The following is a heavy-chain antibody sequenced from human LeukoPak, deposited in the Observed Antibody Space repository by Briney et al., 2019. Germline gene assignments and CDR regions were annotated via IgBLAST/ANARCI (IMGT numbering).Heavy chain of an antibody. CDR2: IYSGGST. V-gene: IGHV3-66*01. J-gene: IGHJ4*02. Sequence: GGSLRLSCAASGFTVSSNYMSWVRQAPGKGLKWVSVIYSGGSTYYADSVKGRFTISRDNSKNTLYLQMNSLRAEDTAVYYCASRHYDYVWGATEDYWGQGTLVTVSS. D-gene: IGHD3-16*01. CDR3: ASRHYDYVWGATEDY. CDR1: GFTVSSNY.